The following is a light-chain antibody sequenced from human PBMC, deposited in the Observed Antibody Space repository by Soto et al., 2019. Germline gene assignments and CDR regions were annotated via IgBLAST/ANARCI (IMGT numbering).Light chain of an antibody. Sequence: QSVLTQPPSASGTPGQRVTISCSGSSSNIGSNYVYWYQQLPGTAPKLLIYSNNQRPSGVPDRFSGSNSGTSASLAISGLRSEDEADYYCAAWDDSLSGWVFGGGTKVTVL. CDR3: AAWDDSLSGWV. J-gene: IGLJ3*02. CDR1: SSNIGSNY. CDR2: SNN. V-gene: IGLV1-47*02.